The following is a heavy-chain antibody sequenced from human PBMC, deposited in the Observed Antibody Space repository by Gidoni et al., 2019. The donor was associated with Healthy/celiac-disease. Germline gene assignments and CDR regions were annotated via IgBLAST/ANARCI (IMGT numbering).Heavy chain of an antibody. CDR1: GFTFDDYA. V-gene: IGHV3-9*01. Sequence: EVQLVESGGGLVQPGRSLRLSCAASGFTFDDYAMHWVRQAPGKGLEWVSGISWNSGSIGYADSVKGRFTISRDNAKNSLYLQMNSLRAEDTALYYCAKEGGWKRPYFDYWGQGTLVTVSS. CDR2: ISWNSGSI. J-gene: IGHJ4*02. D-gene: IGHD1-1*01. CDR3: AKEGGWKRPYFDY.